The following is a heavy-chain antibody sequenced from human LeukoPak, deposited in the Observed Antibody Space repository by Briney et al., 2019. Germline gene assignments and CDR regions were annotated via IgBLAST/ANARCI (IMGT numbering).Heavy chain of an antibody. CDR2: ISSSSSYI. CDR3: ARGGSSGYYLDY. J-gene: IGHJ4*02. Sequence: PGGSLRLSCAASGFTFSSYSMNWVRQAPGKGLEWVSSISSSSSYIYCADSVKGRFTISRDNAKNSLYPQMNSLRAEDTAVYYCARGGSSGYYLDYWGQGTLVTVSS. V-gene: IGHV3-21*01. D-gene: IGHD3-22*01. CDR1: GFTFSSYS.